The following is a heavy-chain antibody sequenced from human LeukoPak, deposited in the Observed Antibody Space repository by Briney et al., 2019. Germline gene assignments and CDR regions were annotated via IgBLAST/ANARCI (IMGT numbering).Heavy chain of an antibody. CDR1: GGSFSGYY. Sequence: SETLSLTCAVYGGSFSGYYWSWIRQPPGKGLEWVGEINHSGSTNYNPSLKSRVTISVDTSKNQFSLKLSSVTAADTAVYYCASVHTSGFAGTEVDYWGQGTLVTVSS. D-gene: IGHD3-16*01. CDR2: INHSGST. V-gene: IGHV4-34*01. J-gene: IGHJ4*02. CDR3: ASVHTSGFAGTEVDY.